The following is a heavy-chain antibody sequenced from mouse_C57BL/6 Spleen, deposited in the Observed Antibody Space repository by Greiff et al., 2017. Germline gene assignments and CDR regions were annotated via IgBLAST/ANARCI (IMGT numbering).Heavy chain of an antibody. D-gene: IGHD1-1*01. CDR2: ISYDGSN. CDR3: ARASDYYGSSYWFAY. CDR1: GYSITSGYY. J-gene: IGHJ3*01. Sequence: VQLKESGPGLVKPSQSLSLTCSVTGYSITSGYYWNWIRQFPGNKLEWMGYISYDGSNNYNPSLKNRISITRDTSKNQFFLKLNSVTTEDTATYYCARASDYYGSSYWFAYWGQGTLVTVSA. V-gene: IGHV3-6*01.